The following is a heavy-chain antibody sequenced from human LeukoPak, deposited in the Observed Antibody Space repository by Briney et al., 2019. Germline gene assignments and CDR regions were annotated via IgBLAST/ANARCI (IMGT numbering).Heavy chain of an antibody. CDR3: ARQYSDILTGYHRGELYWYFDL. Sequence: SETLSLTCTVSGGSISSGSYYWNWIRQPAGKGLEWIGRIYRSGSSNYNPSLKSRVTVSVDTSKNQFSLKLSSVTAADTAAYYCARQYSDILTGYHRGELYWYFDLWGRGTLVTVSS. D-gene: IGHD3-9*01. J-gene: IGHJ2*01. V-gene: IGHV4-61*02. CDR1: GGSISSGSYY. CDR2: IYRSGSS.